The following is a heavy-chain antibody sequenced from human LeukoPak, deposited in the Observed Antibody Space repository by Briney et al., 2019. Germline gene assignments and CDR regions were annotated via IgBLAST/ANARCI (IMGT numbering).Heavy chain of an antibody. CDR2: ISSSSSTI. J-gene: IGHJ4*02. CDR1: GFTFSSYS. V-gene: IGHV3-48*01. Sequence: GGSLRLSCAASGFTFSSYSMNWVRQAPGKGLEWVSYISSSSSTIYYAYSVKGRFTISRDNAKNSLYLQMNSLRAEDTAVYYCAMDPHSGSYFDYWGQGSLVTVSS. CDR3: AMDPHSGSYFDY. D-gene: IGHD1-26*01.